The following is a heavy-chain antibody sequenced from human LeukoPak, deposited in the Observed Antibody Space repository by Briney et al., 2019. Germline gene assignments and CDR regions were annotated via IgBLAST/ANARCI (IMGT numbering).Heavy chain of an antibody. Sequence: PSETLSLTCTVSGGSISSYYWSWVRQAPGKGLEWVSTFSPSGGNTYFADSVKGRFTISRDNSKNTLYLQMNSLRAEDTAVYYCAKDGYCGGDCYEDYWGQGTLVTVSS. CDR2: FSPSGGNT. CDR1: GGSISSYY. V-gene: IGHV3-23*01. CDR3: AKDGYCGGDCYEDY. D-gene: IGHD2-21*02. J-gene: IGHJ4*02.